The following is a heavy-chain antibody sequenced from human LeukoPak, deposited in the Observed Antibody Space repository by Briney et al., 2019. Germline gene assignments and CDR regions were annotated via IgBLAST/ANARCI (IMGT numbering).Heavy chain of an antibody. V-gene: IGHV1-46*01. Sequence: ASVKVSCKASGYTFTSYYMHWVRQAPGQGLEWMGIINPSGGSTSYAQKFQGRVTMTTDTSTSTAYMELRSLRSDDTAVYYCAREGYYDSSGYYYVFDYWGQGTLVTVSS. CDR2: INPSGGST. J-gene: IGHJ4*02. CDR3: AREGYYDSSGYYYVFDY. D-gene: IGHD3-22*01. CDR1: GYTFTSYY.